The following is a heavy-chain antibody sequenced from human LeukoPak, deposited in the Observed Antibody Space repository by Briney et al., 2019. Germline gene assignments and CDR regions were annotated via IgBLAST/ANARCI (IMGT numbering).Heavy chain of an antibody. D-gene: IGHD3-10*01. CDR1: GGTFSSNA. CDR3: ARESAGRLLWFGELSHFDY. J-gene: IGHJ4*02. V-gene: IGHV1-2*02. Sequence: GASVKVSCKASGGTFSSNAISWVRQAPGQGLEWMGWINPNSGGTNYAQKFQGRVTMTRDTSISTAYMELSRLRSDDTAVYYCARESAGRLLWFGELSHFDYWGQGTLVTVSS. CDR2: INPNSGGT.